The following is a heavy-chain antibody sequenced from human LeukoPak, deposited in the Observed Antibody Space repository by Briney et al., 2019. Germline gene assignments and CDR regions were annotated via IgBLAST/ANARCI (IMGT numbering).Heavy chain of an antibody. CDR2: ISGSGGST. J-gene: IGHJ4*02. CDR3: ARRVGYYYDSSGYYADY. V-gene: IGHV3-23*01. Sequence: GGSLRLSCAASGFTFSSYAMSWVRQAPGKGLEWVSAISGSGGSTYYADSVKGRFTISRDNAKNSLYLQMNSLRAEDTAVYYCARRVGYYYDSSGYYADYWGQGTRVTVSS. D-gene: IGHD3-22*01. CDR1: GFTFSSYA.